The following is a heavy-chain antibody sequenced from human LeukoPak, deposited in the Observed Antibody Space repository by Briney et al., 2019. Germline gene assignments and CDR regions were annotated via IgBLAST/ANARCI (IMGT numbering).Heavy chain of an antibody. CDR1: GYTFTSYY. Sequence: ASVKVSCKASGYTFTSYYMHWVRQAPGQGLEWMGIINPSGGSTSYAQKFQGRVTMTRDMSTSTVYMELSSLRSEDTAVYYCARHNAATGATDYWGQGTLVTVSS. V-gene: IGHV1-46*01. J-gene: IGHJ4*02. CDR3: ARHNAATGATDY. CDR2: INPSGGST. D-gene: IGHD1-14*01.